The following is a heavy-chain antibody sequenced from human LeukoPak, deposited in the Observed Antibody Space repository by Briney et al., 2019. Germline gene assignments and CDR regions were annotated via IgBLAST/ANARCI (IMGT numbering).Heavy chain of an antibody. CDR3: AREENTLLLSLDY. CDR2: ISENPERR. D-gene: IGHD2/OR15-2a*01. J-gene: IGHJ4*02. Sequence: GGSLRLSCAVSGFSIAIYGITWVRQTPEKGLEWVSAISENPERRHYSNSVTGRFIISRDRSKDTVFLQMTSLRAEDTGVYYCAREENTLLLSLDYWGLGTLVTVSS. V-gene: IGHV3-23*01. CDR1: GFSIAIYG.